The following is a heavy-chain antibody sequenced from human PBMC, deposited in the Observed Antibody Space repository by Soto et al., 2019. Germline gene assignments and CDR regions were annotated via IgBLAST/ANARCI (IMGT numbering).Heavy chain of an antibody. CDR3: TRSARVLARLQRPYYFDQ. J-gene: IGHJ4*02. V-gene: IGHV1-18*01. CDR2: ISGDNGNT. Sequence: QAQLVPSGAEVRRPGASVKVSCKASGYTFSSYGISWVRQAPGQGLEWVGWISGDNGNTSYTQNLQGRVTLTIETSTTTAYMELRSLRSDDTAVYYCTRSARVLARLQRPYYFDQWGQGTLVTVSS. D-gene: IGHD3-3*01. CDR1: GYTFSSYG.